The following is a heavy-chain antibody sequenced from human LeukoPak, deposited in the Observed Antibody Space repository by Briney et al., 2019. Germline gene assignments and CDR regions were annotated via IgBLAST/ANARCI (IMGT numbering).Heavy chain of an antibody. J-gene: IGHJ4*02. V-gene: IGHV4-59*11. Sequence: SETLSLTCTVSGGSISSHYWSWIRQPPGKGLEWIGYIYYSGSTNYNPSLKSRVTISVDTSKNQFSLKLSSVPAADTAVYYCARAGPSGLVFDYWGQGTLVTVSS. CDR3: ARAGPSGLVFDY. CDR1: GGSISSHY. CDR2: IYYSGST. D-gene: IGHD3-3*01.